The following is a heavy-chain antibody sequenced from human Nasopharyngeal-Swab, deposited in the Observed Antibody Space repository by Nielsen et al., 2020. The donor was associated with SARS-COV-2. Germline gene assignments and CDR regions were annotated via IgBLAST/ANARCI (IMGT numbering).Heavy chain of an antibody. J-gene: IGHJ5*02. V-gene: IGHV3-74*01. CDR2: INSEGSST. D-gene: IGHD1-14*01. CDR3: VRSPSSISPGWFDP. CDR1: GFTFSSYW. Sequence: GESLKISCAASGFTFSSYWMHWVRQAPGKGLVWVSRINSEGSSTSYADSVKCRFTISRDNAKNTLYLQMNSLRAEDTAVYYCVRSPSSISPGWFDPWGQGTLVTVSP.